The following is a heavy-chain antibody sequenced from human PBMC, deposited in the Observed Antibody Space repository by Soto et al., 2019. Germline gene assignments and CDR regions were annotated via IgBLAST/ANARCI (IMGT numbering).Heavy chain of an antibody. CDR1: GFTFSSYA. J-gene: IGHJ6*03. CDR2: ISGSGGST. D-gene: IGHD3-3*01. Sequence: QPGGSLRLSCAASGFTFSSYAMSWVRQAPGKGLEWVSAISGSGGSTYYADSVKGRFTISRDNSKNTLYLQMNSLRAEDTAVYYCAKDHVLRYYYYYYYMDVWGKGTTVTVSS. V-gene: IGHV3-23*01. CDR3: AKDHVLRYYYYYYYMDV.